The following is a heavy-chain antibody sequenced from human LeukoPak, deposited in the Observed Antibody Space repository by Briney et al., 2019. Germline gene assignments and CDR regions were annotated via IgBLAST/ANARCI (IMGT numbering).Heavy chain of an antibody. D-gene: IGHD2-15*01. J-gene: IGHJ4*02. V-gene: IGHV3-48*01. CDR3: VRVKGSYFDY. CDR1: GFPLSSYS. Sequence: PGGSLRLSCAASGFPLSSYSINWVRQAPGKGLEWVSYISSSGSAIYYVDSVKGRLTVSRDIAKNSLFLQMNSPRAEDTAVYYCVRVKGSYFDYWGQGALVTVSS. CDR2: ISSSGSAI.